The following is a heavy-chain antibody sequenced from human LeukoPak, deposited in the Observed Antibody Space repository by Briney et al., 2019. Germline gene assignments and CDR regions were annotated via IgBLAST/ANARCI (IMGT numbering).Heavy chain of an antibody. CDR3: AREVHSSGWYRSYYFDY. V-gene: IGHV3-53*01. Sequence: PGGSLRLSCAASGFTVSNNYMSWVRQAPGKGLECVSVIYSGGSTYYADSVKGRFTISRDNSKNTLYLQMNSLRAEDTAVYYCAREVHSSGWYRSYYFDYWGQGTLVTVSS. D-gene: IGHD6-19*01. CDR1: GFTVSNNY. CDR2: IYSGGST. J-gene: IGHJ4*02.